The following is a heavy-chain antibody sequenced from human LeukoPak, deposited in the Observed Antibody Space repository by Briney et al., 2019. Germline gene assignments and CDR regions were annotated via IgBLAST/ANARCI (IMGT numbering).Heavy chain of an antibody. J-gene: IGHJ6*03. D-gene: IGHD3-10*01. Sequence: AGGSLRLSCAASGFTFSSYGMMWVRQAPGKGREWVSAISGSGGSTYYAASVKGRFTISRDNSKNTLYLQMNSQRAEDTAVYYCAKHPGLLWFGESNYYYYYMDVWGKGTTVTISS. CDR3: AKHPGLLWFGESNYYYYYMDV. CDR2: ISGSGGST. CDR1: GFTFSSYG. V-gene: IGHV3-23*01.